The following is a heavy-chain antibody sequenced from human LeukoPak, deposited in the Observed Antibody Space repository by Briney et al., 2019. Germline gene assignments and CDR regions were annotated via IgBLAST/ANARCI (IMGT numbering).Heavy chain of an antibody. CDR3: ARQTGSGLFTLP. J-gene: IGHJ4*02. V-gene: IGHV4-4*07. Sequence: SETLSLTCTVSGGSVSRCFWSWIRQPAGKGLEWIGRIYPSGSTNYNPSLKSRVTMSVDTSKNHFSLKLNSVTATDTAMYYCARQTGSGLFTLPGGQGTLVTVSS. CDR1: GGSVSRCF. CDR2: IYPSGST. D-gene: IGHD3/OR15-3a*01.